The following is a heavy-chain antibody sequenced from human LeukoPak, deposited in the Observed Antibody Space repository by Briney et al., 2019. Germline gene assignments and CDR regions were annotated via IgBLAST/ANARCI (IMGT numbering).Heavy chain of an antibody. D-gene: IGHD6-13*01. V-gene: IGHV1-2*02. CDR1: GYTFTGFY. CDR2: ILPNGGGT. J-gene: IGHJ4*02. Sequence: ASVKVSCKTSGYTFTGFYIHWVRQAPGQGLEWMGWILPNGGGTEYSQKFQARLTMTRDTSITTAYMELTSLTSDDTAVYFCARGEKQVADYWGQGTLVTVSS. CDR3: ARGEKQVADY.